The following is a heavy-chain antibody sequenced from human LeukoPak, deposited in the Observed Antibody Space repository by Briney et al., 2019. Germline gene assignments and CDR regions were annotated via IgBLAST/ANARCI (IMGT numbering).Heavy chain of an antibody. CDR3: ARDILLTYAFDI. V-gene: IGHV3-21*01. CDR1: GFTFSSYS. J-gene: IGHJ3*02. D-gene: IGHD2-15*01. CDR2: ISSSSSYI. Sequence: PGGSLRLSCAASGFTFSSYSMNWVRQAPGKGLEWVSSISSSSSYIYYADSVKGRFTISRDNAKNSLYLQMNSLRAEDTAVYYCARDILLTYAFDIWGQGTMVTVSS.